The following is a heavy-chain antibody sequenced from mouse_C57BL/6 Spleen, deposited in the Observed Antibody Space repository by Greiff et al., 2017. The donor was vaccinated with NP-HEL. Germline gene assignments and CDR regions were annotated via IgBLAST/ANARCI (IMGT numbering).Heavy chain of an antibody. CDR3: ARRNDYAWFAY. CDR1: GYTFTSYW. J-gene: IGHJ3*01. D-gene: IGHD2-4*01. CDR2: IHPNSGST. Sequence: QVQLQQPGAELVKPGASVTLSCKASGYTFTSYWMHWVKQRPGQGLEWIGMIHPNSGSTNYNEKFKSKATLTVDKSSSTAYMQLSSLTSEDSAVYYCARRNDYAWFAYWGQGTLVTVSA. V-gene: IGHV1-64*01.